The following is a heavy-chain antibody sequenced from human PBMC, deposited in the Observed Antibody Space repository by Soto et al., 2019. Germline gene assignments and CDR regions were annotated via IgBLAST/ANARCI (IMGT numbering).Heavy chain of an antibody. CDR2: ISGSGGST. V-gene: IGHV3-23*01. J-gene: IGHJ6*02. CDR3: AKDRGGDTVTYYYGIDV. CDR1: GFTFSSYA. Sequence: EVQLLESGGGLVQPGGSLRLSCAASGFTFSSYAMSWVRQAQGKGLEWVSAISGSGGSTYYTDSVKGRFTISRDNSKNTLYLQMNSLRAEDTAVYYCAKDRGGDTVTYYYGIDVWGQGTTVTVSS. D-gene: IGHD4-17*01.